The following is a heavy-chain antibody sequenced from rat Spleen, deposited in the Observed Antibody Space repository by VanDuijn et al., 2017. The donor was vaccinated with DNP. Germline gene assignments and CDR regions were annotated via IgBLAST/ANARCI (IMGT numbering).Heavy chain of an antibody. Sequence: EVQLVESGGGLVQPGRSMRLSCATSGFTFSNYDMAWVRQSPEKGLEWVATITSNGGSTYYRDSVRGRFTISRDYARSTLYLQMDSLRSEDTATYYCATSSYFGYDYGFAYWGQGTLVTVSS. D-gene: IGHD1-7*01. CDR2: ITSNGGST. CDR3: ATSSYFGYDYGFAY. V-gene: IGHV5-25*01. J-gene: IGHJ3*01. CDR1: GFTFSNYD.